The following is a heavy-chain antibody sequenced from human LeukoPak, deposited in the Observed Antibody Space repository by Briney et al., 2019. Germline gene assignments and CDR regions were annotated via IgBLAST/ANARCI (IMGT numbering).Heavy chain of an antibody. Sequence: ASVKVSCKASGYTFTSYAMHWVRQAPGQRLEWMGWINAGNGNTKYSQKFQGRVTITRDTSASTAYMELSSLRSEDTAVYYCARRGDGYSLPGYFDYWGQGTLVTVSS. V-gene: IGHV1-3*01. CDR2: INAGNGNT. CDR3: ARRGDGYSLPGYFDY. CDR1: GYTFTSYA. J-gene: IGHJ4*02. D-gene: IGHD5-18*01.